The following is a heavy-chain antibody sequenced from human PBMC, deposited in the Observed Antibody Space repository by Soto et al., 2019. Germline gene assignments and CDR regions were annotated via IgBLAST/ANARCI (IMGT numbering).Heavy chain of an antibody. J-gene: IGHJ4*02. CDR1: GFTLSSYA. CDR2: ISGSGGST. D-gene: IGHD5-12*01. CDR3: AKARVRAVATIGPDY. V-gene: IGHV3-23*01. Sequence: GGSLRLSCAASGFTLSSYAMSWVRQAPGKGLEWVSAISGSGGSTYYADSVKGRFTISRDNSKNTLYLQMNSLRAEDTAVYYSAKARVRAVATIGPDYWGQGTLVTVSS.